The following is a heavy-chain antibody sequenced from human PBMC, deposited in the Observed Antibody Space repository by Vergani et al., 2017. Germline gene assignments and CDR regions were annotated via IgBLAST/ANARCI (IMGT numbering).Heavy chain of an antibody. J-gene: IGHJ4*02. CDR2: IIPIFGTA. CDR1: GGTFSSYA. CDR3: ASARAYGDYGFRVGFDY. Sequence: QVQLVQSGAEVKKPGSSVKVSCKASGGTFSSYAISWVRQAPGQGLEWMGGIIPIFGTANYAQEFQGRVTITADESTSTGYMELSSLRSEDTAVYYCASARAYGDYGFRVGFDYWGQGTLVTVSA. D-gene: IGHD4-17*01. V-gene: IGHV1-69*01.